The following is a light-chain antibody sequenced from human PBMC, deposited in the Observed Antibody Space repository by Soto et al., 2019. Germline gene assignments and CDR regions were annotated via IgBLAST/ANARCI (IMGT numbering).Light chain of an antibody. CDR2: GNS. J-gene: IGLJ1*01. CDR3: QSYDSSLSGYV. Sequence: QSVLTQPPPGSGAPGQRVPLSCTGSSSKIGAGYDVHWYQQLPGTAPKLLIYGNSNRPSGVPDRFSGSKSGTSASLAITGLQAEDEADYYCQSYDSSLSGYVFGTGTKVTVL. CDR1: SSKIGAGYD. V-gene: IGLV1-40*01.